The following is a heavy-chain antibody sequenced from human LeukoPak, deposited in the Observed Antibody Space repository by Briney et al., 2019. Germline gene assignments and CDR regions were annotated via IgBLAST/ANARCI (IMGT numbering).Heavy chain of an antibody. Sequence: GGSLRLSCAASGFTVSSNYMSWVRQAPGKGLEWVSVIYSGGSTYYADSVKGRFTISRDNSKNTLYLQMNSLRAEDTAVYVCARDLQFYGVPYGVDVWGQGTTVTVSS. CDR3: ARDLQFYGVPYGVDV. CDR2: IYSGGST. J-gene: IGHJ6*02. V-gene: IGHV3-66*01. D-gene: IGHD3-10*01. CDR1: GFTVSSNY.